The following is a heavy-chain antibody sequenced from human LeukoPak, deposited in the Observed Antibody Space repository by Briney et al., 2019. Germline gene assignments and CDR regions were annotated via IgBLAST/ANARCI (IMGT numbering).Heavy chain of an antibody. CDR1: GFTFNNAW. D-gene: IGHD1-26*01. CDR3: ITYRDPRVGPTYFHFYAMDV. J-gene: IGHJ6*02. V-gene: IGHV3-15*01. Sequence: PGGSLRLSCAASGFTFNNAWMNWVRQAPGMGLEWVGRIKTKTDGGTADYAEPVKGRFTISGDDSEDTLYLQMNKLKTEDTAVYYGITYRDPRVGPTYFHFYAMDVWGQGSTVTVSS. CDR2: IKTKTDGGTA.